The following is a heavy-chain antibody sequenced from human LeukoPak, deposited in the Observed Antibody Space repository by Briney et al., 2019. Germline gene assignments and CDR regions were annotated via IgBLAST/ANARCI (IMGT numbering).Heavy chain of an antibody. D-gene: IGHD6-19*01. V-gene: IGHV3-48*03. Sequence: PGGSLRLSCAASEFIFSDYDMNWVRQAPGKGLEWVAHISASGRTNYYADAVKGRFTISRDNSKNTLYLQMNSLRAEDTAVYYCARRSGIAVAGAFDYWGQGTLVTVSS. CDR2: ISASGRTN. J-gene: IGHJ4*02. CDR1: EFIFSDYD. CDR3: ARRSGIAVAGAFDY.